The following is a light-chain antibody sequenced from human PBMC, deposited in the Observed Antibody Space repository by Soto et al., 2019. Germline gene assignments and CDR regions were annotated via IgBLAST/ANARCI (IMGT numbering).Light chain of an antibody. CDR1: SRDVGGYDY. CDR3: CSYAGSYTYV. Sequence: QSALTQPRSVSGSPGQSVTISCTGTSRDVGGYDYVSWYQQHPGKAPKLMIFDVSKRPSGVPDRFSASKSGNTASLTISGLQAEDEADYYCCSYAGSYTYVFATGTKLTVL. V-gene: IGLV2-11*01. J-gene: IGLJ1*01. CDR2: DVS.